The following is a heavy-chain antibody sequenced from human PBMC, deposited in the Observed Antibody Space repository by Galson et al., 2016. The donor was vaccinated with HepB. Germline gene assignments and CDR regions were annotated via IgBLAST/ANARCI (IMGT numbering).Heavy chain of an antibody. J-gene: IGHJ4*02. CDR2: IFPGDSDT. CDR1: GYSFTSYW. D-gene: IGHD1-26*01. Sequence: QSGAEVKKPGESLKISCKASGYSFTSYWIGWVRQMPGKGLEWMGIIFPGDSDTKYSPSFGGLVTISVDRSINTAYLQWSSLRASDTAIYYCARRTVGYYKGASDYWGQGTLVTVSS. CDR3: ARRTVGYYKGASDY. V-gene: IGHV5-51*03.